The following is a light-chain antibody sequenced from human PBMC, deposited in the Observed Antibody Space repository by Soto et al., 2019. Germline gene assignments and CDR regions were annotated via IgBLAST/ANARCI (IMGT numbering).Light chain of an antibody. J-gene: IGKJ1*01. CDR3: QQSGSSVT. Sequence: EIVLTQSPGTLSLSPGERATLSCRASQSVSNNYLAWYQQKPGQAPRLLIYGASTRATGIPERFSGSGSGTDFTLSISRLEPEDFAVYYCQQSGSSVTFGQGTKVDIK. CDR2: GAS. CDR1: QSVSNNY. V-gene: IGKV3-20*01.